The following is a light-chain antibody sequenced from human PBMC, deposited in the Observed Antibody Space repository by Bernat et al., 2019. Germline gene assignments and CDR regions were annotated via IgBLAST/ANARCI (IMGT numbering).Light chain of an antibody. CDR1: QSVSSSY. J-gene: IGKJ3*01. V-gene: IGKV3-20*01. Sequence: EIVLTQSPGTLSLSPGERAILSCRASQSVSSSYLAWLQQKPGQAPRLLIYAASSRAAGIPDRFSGSGSGTDFTLTISRLEPEDFAVYFCHQYGDGFTVGPGSKVDI. CDR3: HQYGDGFT. CDR2: AAS.